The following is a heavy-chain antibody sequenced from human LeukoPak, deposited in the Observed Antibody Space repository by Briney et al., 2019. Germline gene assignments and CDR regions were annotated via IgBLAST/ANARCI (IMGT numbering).Heavy chain of an antibody. CDR3: ARDTRSRGAFDI. Sequence: SETLSLTCTVSGGSISSSSYYWGWIRQPPGKGLEWIGSIYYSGSTYYNPSLKSRVTISVDTSKNQFSLKLSSVTAADTAVYYCARDTRSRGAFDIWGQGTMVTVSS. J-gene: IGHJ3*02. V-gene: IGHV4-39*07. CDR2: IYYSGST. CDR1: GGSISSSSYY.